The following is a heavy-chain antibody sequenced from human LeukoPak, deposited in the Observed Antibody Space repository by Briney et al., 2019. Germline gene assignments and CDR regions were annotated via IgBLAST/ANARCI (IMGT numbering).Heavy chain of an antibody. V-gene: IGHV3-7*01. CDR2: IKKDGSER. Sequence: GGSLRLSCAASGFSFSTYWMSWVRQAPGKGLEWVANIKKDGSERCYVDSVKGRFTISRDNAKNSLYLQMNSLRAEDTAVYYCAAFERDFWVFDYWGQGALVTVSS. CDR3: AAFERDFWVFDY. CDR1: GFSFSTYW. D-gene: IGHD3-3*01. J-gene: IGHJ4*02.